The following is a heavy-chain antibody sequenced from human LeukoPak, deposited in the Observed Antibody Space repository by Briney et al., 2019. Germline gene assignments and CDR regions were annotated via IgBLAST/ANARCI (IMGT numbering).Heavy chain of an antibody. V-gene: IGHV4-59*01. CDR3: ARSSYYYGADALDI. Sequence: SETLSLTCTVSGGSISSYYWSWIRQPPGKGLEWIGYIYYSGSTNYNSSLKSRVTILVDMSKNQFSLKLSSVTAADTAVYYCARSSYYYGADALDIWGQGTTVTVSS. CDR2: IYYSGST. J-gene: IGHJ3*02. CDR1: GGSISSYY. D-gene: IGHD3-10*01.